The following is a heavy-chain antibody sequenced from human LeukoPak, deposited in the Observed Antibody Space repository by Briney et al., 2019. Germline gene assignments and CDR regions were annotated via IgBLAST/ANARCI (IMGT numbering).Heavy chain of an antibody. J-gene: IGHJ6*02. CDR2: ISSSSSYT. Sequence: KPGGSLRLSCAASGFTFSDYYMSWIRQAPGKGLEWVSYISSSSSYTNYADSVKGRFTISRDNAKNSLYLQMNSLRAEDTAVYYCARDSQSSSWYRGYYYYYGMDVWGQGTTVTVSS. CDR3: ARDSQSSSWYRGYYYYYGMDV. CDR1: GFTFSDYY. V-gene: IGHV3-11*06. D-gene: IGHD6-13*01.